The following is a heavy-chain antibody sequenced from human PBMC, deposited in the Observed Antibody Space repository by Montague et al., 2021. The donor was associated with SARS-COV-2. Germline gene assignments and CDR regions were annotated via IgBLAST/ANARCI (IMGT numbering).Heavy chain of an antibody. Sequence: SETLSLTCSVSGDSFTYFYWSWIRQSPGKGLEWIGNISSTGSTNXXPSFKSRFTISVDTSENQFSLKVTSVTAADTAVYYCARKVVLTDCSDFWGHGTLVTVSS. V-gene: IGHV4-59*01. D-gene: IGHD4/OR15-4a*01. CDR1: GDSFTYFY. J-gene: IGHJ4*01. CDR2: ISSTGST. CDR3: ARKVVLTDCSDF.